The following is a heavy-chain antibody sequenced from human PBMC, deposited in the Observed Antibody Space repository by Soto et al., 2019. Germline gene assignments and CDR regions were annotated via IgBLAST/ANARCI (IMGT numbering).Heavy chain of an antibody. CDR1: GGTFSSYT. V-gene: IGHV1-69*02. J-gene: IGHJ1*01. CDR2: IIPILGIA. CDR3: AIRRKIIWRDTQQLDDAEYFHH. Sequence: QVQLVQSGAEVKKPGSSVKVSCKASGGTFSSYTISWVRQAPGQGLEWMGRIIPILGIANYAQKFQGRVTITADKSTSTASMELSSLRAEDTAVYYCAIRRKIIWRDTQQLDDAEYFHHWGQGTLVTVSS. D-gene: IGHD6-13*01.